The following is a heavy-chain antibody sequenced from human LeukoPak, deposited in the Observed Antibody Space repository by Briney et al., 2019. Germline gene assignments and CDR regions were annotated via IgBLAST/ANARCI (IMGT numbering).Heavy chain of an antibody. CDR1: GGSISSYY. CDR3: ARGGGYGGYFDY. CDR2: IYYSGST. J-gene: IGHJ4*02. Sequence: PSETLSLTCTVSGGSISSYYWSWIRQPPGEGLEWIGYIYYSGSTNYNPSLKSRVTISVDTSKNQFSLKLSSVTAADTAVYYCARGGGYGGYFDYWGQGTLVTVSS. D-gene: IGHD5-12*01. V-gene: IGHV4-59*01.